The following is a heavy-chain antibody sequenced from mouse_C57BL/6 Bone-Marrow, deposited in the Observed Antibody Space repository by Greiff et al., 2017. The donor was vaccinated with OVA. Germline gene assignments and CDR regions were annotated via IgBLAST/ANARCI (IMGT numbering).Heavy chain of an antibody. D-gene: IGHD2-1*01. V-gene: IGHV1-4*01. CDR2: INPSSGYT. Sequence: VKLQESGAELARPGASVKMSCKASGYTFTSYTMHWVKQRPGQGLEWIGYINPSSGYTKYNQKFKDKATLTADKSSSTAYMQLSSLTSEDAAVYYCAKKIYYGNYFDYWGQGTTLTVSS. CDR3: AKKIYYGNYFDY. CDR1: GYTFTSYT. J-gene: IGHJ2*01.